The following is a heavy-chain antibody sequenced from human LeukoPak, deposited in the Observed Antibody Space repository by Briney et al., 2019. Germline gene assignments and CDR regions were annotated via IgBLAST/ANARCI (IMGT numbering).Heavy chain of an antibody. J-gene: IGHJ4*02. CDR1: GFTFSSYS. Sequence: PGGSLRLSCAASGFTFSSYSMNWVRQAPGKGLEWVSYISSSSSTIYYADSVKGRFTISRDNAKNSLYLQMNSLRAEDTAVYYCAREGLKLRYFDWSYYFDYWGLGTLVTVSS. D-gene: IGHD3-9*01. CDR2: ISSSSSTI. V-gene: IGHV3-48*01. CDR3: AREGLKLRYFDWSYYFDY.